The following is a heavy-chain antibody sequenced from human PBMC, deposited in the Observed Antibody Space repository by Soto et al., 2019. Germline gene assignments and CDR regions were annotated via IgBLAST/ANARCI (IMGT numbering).Heavy chain of an antibody. D-gene: IGHD2-15*01. CDR3: TSGLGAATQYYYYGMDV. Sequence: GGSLRLSCAASGFTFSDYYMSWIRQAPGKGLEWVSYISSSGSTIYYADSVKGRFTISRDNAKNSLYLQMNSLKTEDTAVYYCTSGLGAATQYYYYGMDVWGQGTTVTVSS. CDR2: ISSSGSTI. J-gene: IGHJ6*02. V-gene: IGHV3-11*01. CDR1: GFTFSDYY.